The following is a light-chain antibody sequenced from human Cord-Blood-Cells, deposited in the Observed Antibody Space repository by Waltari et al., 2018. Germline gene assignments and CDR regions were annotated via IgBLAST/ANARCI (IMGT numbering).Light chain of an antibody. CDR2: WAT. V-gene: IGKV4-1*01. CDR3: QQYYSTPYT. Sequence: DIVMTQSPDSMAVSLCERATINCKSSQSVLYSSNNKNYLAWYQQKPGQPPKLLIYWATTRESGVPDRFSGSGSGTAFTLTISSLQAEDVAVYYCQQYYSTPYTFGQGTKLEIK. J-gene: IGKJ2*01. CDR1: QSVLYSSNNKNY.